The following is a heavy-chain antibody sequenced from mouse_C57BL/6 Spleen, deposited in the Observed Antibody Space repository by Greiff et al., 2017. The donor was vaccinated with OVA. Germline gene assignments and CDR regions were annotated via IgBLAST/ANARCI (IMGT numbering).Heavy chain of an antibody. CDR3: ARADYDVFFDY. D-gene: IGHD2-4*01. Sequence: VQLQQSGAELVKPGASVKISCKASGYAFSSYWMNWVKQRPGKGLEWIGQIYPGDGDTNYNGKFKGKATLTADKSSSTAYMQLSSLTSEDSAVYFCARADYDVFFDYWGQGTTLTVSS. J-gene: IGHJ2*01. V-gene: IGHV1-80*01. CDR2: IYPGDGDT. CDR1: GYAFSSYW.